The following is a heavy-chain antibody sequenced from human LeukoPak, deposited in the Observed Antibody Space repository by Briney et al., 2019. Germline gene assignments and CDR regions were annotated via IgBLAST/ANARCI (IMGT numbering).Heavy chain of an antibody. CDR3: ARDLYGSGSNWFDP. CDR1: GYSISSGYY. CDR2: IYHSGST. J-gene: IGHJ5*02. V-gene: IGHV4-38-2*02. D-gene: IGHD3-10*01. Sequence: SETLSLTCTVSGYSISSGYYWGWIRQPPGKGLEWIGSIYHSGSTYYNPSLKSRVTISVDTSKNQFSLKLSSVTAADTAVYYCARDLYGSGSNWFDPWGQGTLVTVSS.